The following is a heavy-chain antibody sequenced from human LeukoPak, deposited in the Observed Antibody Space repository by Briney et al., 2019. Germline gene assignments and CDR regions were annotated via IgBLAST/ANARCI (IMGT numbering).Heavy chain of an antibody. CDR3: AKDVGKWESLHFFDY. D-gene: IGHD1-26*01. V-gene: IGHV3-23*01. CDR1: GFTLSTNA. Sequence: GGSLRLSCLTSGFTLSTNAKSWVRQAPGKGLEWISGISGSGASTYYADSVKGRFTISREDSRNTLYLQMNSLRGDDTAVYYCAKDVGKWESLHFFDYWGQGTLVTVSS. CDR2: ISGSGAST. J-gene: IGHJ4*02.